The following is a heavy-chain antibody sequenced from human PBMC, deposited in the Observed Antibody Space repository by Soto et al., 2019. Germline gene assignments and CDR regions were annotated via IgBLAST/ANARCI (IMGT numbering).Heavy chain of an antibody. CDR2: IYQAATT. V-gene: IGHV4-4*02. CDR3: ARVFAGTWGVIDY. J-gene: IGHJ4*02. Sequence: SETLSLTCGVSDDSLSNGHWWSWVRQPPGKGLEWVGEIYQAATTNYNPSLKSRLTISLDKSKNQYSVELSSVTAADMAVYYCARVFAGTWGVIDYWGQGILVTVSS. CDR1: DDSLSNGHW. D-gene: IGHD3-16*01.